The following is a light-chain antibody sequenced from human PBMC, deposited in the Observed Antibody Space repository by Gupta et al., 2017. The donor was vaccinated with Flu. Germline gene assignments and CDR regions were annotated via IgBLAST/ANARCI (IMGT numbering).Light chain of an antibody. CDR1: SGSIASNY. Sequence: NFMLTQPHSVSESPGKTVTISCTRSSGSIASNYVQWYQQRPGSAPTTVIYEDNQRPSGVPDRFSGSIDSSSNSVSLTISGLKTEDEADYYCQSYDSSNQRVFGGGTKLTVL. J-gene: IGLJ3*02. V-gene: IGLV6-57*03. CDR3: QSYDSSNQRV. CDR2: EDN.